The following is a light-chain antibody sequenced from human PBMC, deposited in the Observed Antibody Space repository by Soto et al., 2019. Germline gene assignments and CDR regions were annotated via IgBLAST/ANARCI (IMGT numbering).Light chain of an antibody. CDR1: QSVSSN. CDR3: QQYNSWRPGT. V-gene: IGKV3-15*01. CDR2: GAS. J-gene: IGKJ2*02. Sequence: EIVMTQSPATLSVSPGERATLSCRASQSVSSNLAWYQQKPGQAPRLLIYGASTRTTGIPARFSGSGSGTEFTLTISSLQSEDLAVYYWQQYNSWRPGTFGQGTKLEIK.